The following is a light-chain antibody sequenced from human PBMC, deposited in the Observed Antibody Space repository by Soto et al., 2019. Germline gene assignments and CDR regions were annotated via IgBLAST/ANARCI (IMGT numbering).Light chain of an antibody. J-gene: IGLJ2*01. V-gene: IGLV2-14*01. Sequence: QSALTQPASMSGSPGQSITISCAGTSSDIGGSNYVSWYQQHPGEVPRLIIYDVSYRPSGISNRFSGSKSGNTASLTISRLQAEDEADYFCSSFGGSSTRFGGGTKVTVL. CDR1: SSDIGGSNY. CDR3: SSFGGSSTR. CDR2: DVS.